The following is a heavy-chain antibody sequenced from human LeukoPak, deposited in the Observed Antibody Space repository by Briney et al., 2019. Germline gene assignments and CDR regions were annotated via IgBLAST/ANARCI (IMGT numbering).Heavy chain of an antibody. CDR2: LNPSAGST. J-gene: IGHJ4*02. Sequence: SVQVSCKASGYTFSIYYIHWVRQAPGQGLEWMGILNPSAGSTTYAQKFQGRVSMTRDTSTSTVYMDLSSLTSEDTAVYYCARDEEIHSVTNVDYWGQGTVDPVSS. CDR3: ARDEEIHSVTNVDY. CDR1: GYTFSIYY. D-gene: IGHD4-17*01. V-gene: IGHV1-46*01.